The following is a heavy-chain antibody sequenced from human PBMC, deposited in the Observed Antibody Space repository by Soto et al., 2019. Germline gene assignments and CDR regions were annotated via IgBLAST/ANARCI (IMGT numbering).Heavy chain of an antibody. CDR1: GYTFTSSG. V-gene: IGHV1-18*01. J-gene: IGHJ6*02. CDR3: AIYADTAMVTNGMDV. Sequence: GASVKVSCKASGYTFTSSGISWVRQARGQGLEWMGWISAYNGNTNYAQKLQGRVTMTTDTSTSTAYMELSSLRSDDTAVYYCAIYADTAMVTNGMDVWGQGTTVTVSS. D-gene: IGHD5-18*01. CDR2: ISAYNGNT.